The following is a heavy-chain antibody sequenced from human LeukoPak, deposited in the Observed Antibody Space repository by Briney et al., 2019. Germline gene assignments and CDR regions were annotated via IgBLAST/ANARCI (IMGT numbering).Heavy chain of an antibody. CDR1: GFTFSSYS. V-gene: IGHV3-21*01. D-gene: IGHD6-13*01. CDR3: ARPDEQQLVRDAFDI. J-gene: IGHJ3*02. Sequence: GGSLRLSCAASGFTFSSYSMNWVRQAPGKGLEWVSSISSSSSYIYYADSVKGRFTISRDNAKNSLYLQMNSLRAEDTAVYYCARPDEQQLVRDAFDIWGQGAMVTVSS. CDR2: ISSSSSYI.